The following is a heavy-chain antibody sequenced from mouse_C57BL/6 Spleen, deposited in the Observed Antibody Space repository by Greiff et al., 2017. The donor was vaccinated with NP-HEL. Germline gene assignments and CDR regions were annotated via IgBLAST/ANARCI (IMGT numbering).Heavy chain of an antibody. CDR3: ARSWDAFAY. Sequence: EVQLQQSGPELVKPGASVKISCKASGYSFTGYYMNWVKQSPEKSLEWIGEINPSTGGTTYNQKFKAKATLTVDKSSSTAYMQLKSLTSEDSAVYYCARSWDAFAYWGQGTLVTVSA. V-gene: IGHV1-42*01. CDR2: INPSTGGT. D-gene: IGHD4-1*01. CDR1: GYSFTGYY. J-gene: IGHJ3*01.